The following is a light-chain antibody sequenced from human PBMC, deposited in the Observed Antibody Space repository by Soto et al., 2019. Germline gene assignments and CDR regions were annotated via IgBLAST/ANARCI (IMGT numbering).Light chain of an antibody. J-gene: IGKJ1*01. V-gene: IGKV4-1*01. CDR3: QQYNSYSRT. CDR1: QSVLYSSNNKNY. Sequence: DIVMTHSPDSLAVSLGERATINCKSSQSVLYSSNNKNYLAWYQQKPGQPPKLLIYWASTRESGVPDRFSGSGSGTDFTLTISSLQPDDFATYYCQQYNSYSRTFGQGTKVDI. CDR2: WAS.